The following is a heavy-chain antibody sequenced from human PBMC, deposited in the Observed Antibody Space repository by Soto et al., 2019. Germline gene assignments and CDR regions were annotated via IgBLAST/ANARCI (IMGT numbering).Heavy chain of an antibody. Sequence: EVQLVESGGDLVQPGGSLRRSCEASGFTFSSNSMHWVRQGPGKGLVWVSRMNPDGSTRGYADSVKGRFTISRDNARNTVFLQMSSLRAEDTAVYYCARGGEVGAGQYYLDDSWGQGTLVTVSS. CDR1: GFTFSSNS. D-gene: IGHD2-21*01. CDR2: MNPDGSTR. V-gene: IGHV3-74*01. CDR3: ARGGEVGAGQYYLDDS. J-gene: IGHJ4*02.